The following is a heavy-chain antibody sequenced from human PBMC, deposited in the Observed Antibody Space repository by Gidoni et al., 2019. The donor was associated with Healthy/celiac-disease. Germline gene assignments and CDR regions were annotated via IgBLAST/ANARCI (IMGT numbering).Heavy chain of an antibody. Sequence: EVQLVESGGGLVQPGRSLRLSCAASGFTFDDYAMHWVRQAPGKGLEWVSGISWNSGSIGYADSVKGRFTISRDNAKNSLYLQMNSLRAEDTALYYCAKSAGLQTYGMDVWGQGTTVTVSS. CDR2: ISWNSGSI. CDR3: AKSAGLQTYGMDV. V-gene: IGHV3-9*01. CDR1: GFTFDDYA. J-gene: IGHJ6*02. D-gene: IGHD1-1*01.